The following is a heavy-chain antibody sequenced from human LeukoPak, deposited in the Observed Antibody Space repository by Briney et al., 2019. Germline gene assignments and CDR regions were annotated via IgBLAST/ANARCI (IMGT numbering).Heavy chain of an antibody. J-gene: IGHJ3*02. D-gene: IGHD1-26*01. Sequence: PGGSLRLSCAASGFTFSSYWMHWVRQAPGKGLVWASRINSDGSSTSYADSVKGRFTISRDNAKNTLYLQMNSLRAEDTAVYYCARGLGGSYYAVDAFDIWGQGTMVTVSS. CDR3: ARGLGGSYYAVDAFDI. CDR1: GFTFSSYW. V-gene: IGHV3-74*01. CDR2: INSDGSST.